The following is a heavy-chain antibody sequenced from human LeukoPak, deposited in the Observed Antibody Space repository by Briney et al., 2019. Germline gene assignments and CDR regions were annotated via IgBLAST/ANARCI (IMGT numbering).Heavy chain of an antibody. CDR2: INPNSGGT. D-gene: IGHD3-16*01. J-gene: IGHJ4*02. CDR3: AVYDYVWGSFDFDY. V-gene: IGHV1-2*02. CDR1: GYTFTSYD. Sequence: ASVKVSCKASGYTFTSYDINWVRQATGQGLEWMGWINPNSGGTNYAQKFQGRVTMTRDTSISTAYMELSRLRSDDTAVYYCAVYDYVWGSFDFDYWGQGTLVTVSS.